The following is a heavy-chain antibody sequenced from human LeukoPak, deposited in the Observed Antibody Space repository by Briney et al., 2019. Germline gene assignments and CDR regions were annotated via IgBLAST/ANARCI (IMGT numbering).Heavy chain of an antibody. Sequence: SVKASCKTSGFTFSTSAVQWVRQARGQRLEWIGWIIVGSGATNYAQSLQGRFTITRDMSTNTAYMELSSLGSEDSAVYYCAAELYGVYTDCCTFHMWGQGTMVTVSS. CDR3: AAELYGVYTDCCTFHM. CDR1: GFTFSTSA. J-gene: IGHJ3*02. CDR2: IIVGSGAT. V-gene: IGHV1-58*01. D-gene: IGHD4-17*01.